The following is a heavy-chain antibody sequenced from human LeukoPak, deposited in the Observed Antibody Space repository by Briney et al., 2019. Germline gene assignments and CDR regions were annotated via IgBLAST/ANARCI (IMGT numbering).Heavy chain of an antibody. D-gene: IGHD3-10*01. V-gene: IGHV3-74*01. CDR1: GFTFSSYW. Sequence: GGSLRLSCAASGFTFSSYWMHWVRQAPGKGLVWVSGINSDGSSTNYADSVKGRFTISRDNAKNTLYLQMNSLRAEDTAVYYCARDRNTMVQGWFDPWGQGTLVTVSS. CDR2: INSDGSST. CDR3: ARDRNTMVQGWFDP. J-gene: IGHJ5*02.